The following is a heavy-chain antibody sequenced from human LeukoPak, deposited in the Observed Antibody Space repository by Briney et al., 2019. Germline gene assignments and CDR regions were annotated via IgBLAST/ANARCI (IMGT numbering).Heavy chain of an antibody. CDR1: GFTLSNYW. J-gene: IGHJ5*02. V-gene: IGHV4-34*01. D-gene: IGHD2-2*01. CDR3: ARLGIVVVPAAAGWFDP. CDR2: ISHSGST. Sequence: GSLRLSCAASGFTLSNYWMGWIRQPPGKGLEWIGEISHSGSTNYNPSLKSRVTISVDTSKNQFSLKLSSVTAADTAVYYCARLGIVVVPAAAGWFDPWGQGTLVTVSS.